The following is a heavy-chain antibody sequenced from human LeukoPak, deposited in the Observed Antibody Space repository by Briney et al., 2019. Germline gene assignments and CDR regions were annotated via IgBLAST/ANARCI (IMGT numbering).Heavy chain of an antibody. D-gene: IGHD6-13*01. CDR3: ARIGGQQLVKVQK. CDR1: GFTFGSYS. CDR2: ISSSSSII. J-gene: IGHJ4*02. V-gene: IGHV3-48*01. Sequence: PGGSLRLSCAASGFTFGSYSMNWVRQAPGKGLEWVSYISSSSSIIYYADSVKGRFTISRDNAKNSLYLQMNSLRAEDTAVYYCARIGGQQLVKVQKWGQGTLVTVSS.